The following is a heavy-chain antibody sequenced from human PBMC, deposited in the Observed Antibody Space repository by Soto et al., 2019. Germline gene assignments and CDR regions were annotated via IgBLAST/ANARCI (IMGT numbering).Heavy chain of an antibody. Sequence: SETLSLTCAVYGGSFSVYYWSWIRQPPGKGLEWIGEINHSGSTNYNPSLKSRVTISVDTSKNQFSLKLSSVTAADTAVYYCARGLYIVVVGYYFDYWGQGTLVTVSS. J-gene: IGHJ4*02. CDR3: ARGLYIVVVGYYFDY. V-gene: IGHV4-34*01. CDR1: GGSFSVYY. D-gene: IGHD2-15*01. CDR2: INHSGST.